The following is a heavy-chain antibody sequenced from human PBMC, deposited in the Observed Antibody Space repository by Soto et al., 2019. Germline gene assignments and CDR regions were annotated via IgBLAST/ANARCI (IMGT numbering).Heavy chain of an antibody. Sequence: QLQLQESGPGLVKPSETLSLTCTASGGSISSSSNHWGWIRQPPGKGLEWIGNIYYIENTYYNPSLKSRVTISVDTSKNQFSLRLTSVTAADTAVYYCATHPPYGPLDHWGQGTLVTVSS. CDR3: ATHPPYGPLDH. CDR1: GGSISSSSNH. D-gene: IGHD4-17*01. J-gene: IGHJ4*02. V-gene: IGHV4-39*01. CDR2: IYYIENT.